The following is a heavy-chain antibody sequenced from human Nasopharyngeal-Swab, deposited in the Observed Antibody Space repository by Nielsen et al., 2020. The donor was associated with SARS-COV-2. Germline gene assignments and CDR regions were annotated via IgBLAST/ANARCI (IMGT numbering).Heavy chain of an antibody. CDR2: IAHDARND. D-gene: IGHD6-13*01. V-gene: IGHV3-30*03. CDR3: ARPLSRDSTWTTEANWFDP. CDR1: GFTFSSFG. J-gene: IGHJ5*02. Sequence: GESLKISCAASGFTFSSFGMHWVRQAPGKGLEWVAFIAHDARNDYSGDSVKGRFSISRDSSKNTLYLQMNSLRAEDTALYHCARPLSRDSTWTTEANWFDPWGQGTLVTVSS.